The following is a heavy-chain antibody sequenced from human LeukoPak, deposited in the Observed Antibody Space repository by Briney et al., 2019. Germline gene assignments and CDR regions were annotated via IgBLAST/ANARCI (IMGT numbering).Heavy chain of an antibody. CDR1: GFTLSDHH. CDR3: ASVEGAPGY. V-gene: IGHV3-72*01. J-gene: IGHJ4*02. Sequence: GGSLRLSCAASGFTLSDHHMDWVRQAPGKGLEWVGRNRNKASRYTTEYAASVKGRLTISRDDSKNSMYRQMNSLKTEDTAVYYCASVEGAPGYWGQGTLVTVSS. D-gene: IGHD1-26*01. CDR2: NRNKASRYTT.